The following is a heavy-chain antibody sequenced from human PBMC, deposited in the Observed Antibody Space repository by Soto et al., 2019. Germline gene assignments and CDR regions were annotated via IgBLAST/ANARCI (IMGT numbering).Heavy chain of an antibody. CDR1: GGTFSSYT. Sequence: ASVKVSCKASGGTFSSYTISWVRQAPGQGLEWMGRIIPILGIANYAQKFQGRVTITADKSTSTAYMELSSLRSEDTAVYYCARSTDRDGPRAWFDPWGQGTLVTVSS. CDR2: IIPILGIA. V-gene: IGHV1-69*02. J-gene: IGHJ5*02. CDR3: ARSTDRDGPRAWFDP.